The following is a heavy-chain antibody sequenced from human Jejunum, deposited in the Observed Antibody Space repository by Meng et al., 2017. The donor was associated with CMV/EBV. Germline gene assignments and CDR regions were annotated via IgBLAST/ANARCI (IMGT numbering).Heavy chain of an antibody. J-gene: IGHJ3*02. CDR3: ASGVGYGRDAFDI. CDR2: ISAYNGNT. D-gene: IGHD2-15*01. Sequence: SGYTFSTYGITWVRQAPGQGLEWMGWISAYNGNTNYAQKLQGRVTMTTDTSTSTAYMELRSLRSDDTAVYYCASGVGYGRDAFDIWGQGTMVTVSS. CDR1: GYTFSTYG. V-gene: IGHV1-18*01.